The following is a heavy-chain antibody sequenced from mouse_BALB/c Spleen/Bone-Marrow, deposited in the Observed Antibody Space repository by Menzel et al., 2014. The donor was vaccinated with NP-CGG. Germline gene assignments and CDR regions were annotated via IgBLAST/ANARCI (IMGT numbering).Heavy chain of an antibody. D-gene: IGHD2-4*01. Sequence: DVHLVESGGGLVQPGGSRKLSCAASGFTFSSFGMHWVRQAPEKGLEWVAYISSGSSTIYYADTVKGRFTISRDNPKNXLFLQMTSLRSEDTAMYYCARKGAMITHYYAMDYWGQGTSVTVSS. V-gene: IGHV5-17*02. CDR1: GFTFSSFG. CDR3: ARKGAMITHYYAMDY. J-gene: IGHJ4*01. CDR2: ISSGSSTI.